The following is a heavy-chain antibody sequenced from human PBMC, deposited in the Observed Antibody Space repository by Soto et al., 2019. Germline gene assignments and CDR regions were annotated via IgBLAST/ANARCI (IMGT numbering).Heavy chain of an antibody. J-gene: IGHJ6*02. CDR3: ARGQYSAMDV. Sequence: SQYFSLTCAISGHSLFSNGVAWNWIRQSPSRGLEWLGRTYYYRSRWYNDYAVSVKSRITVNPDTSKSQFSLYLNSVTPEDSAVYYCARGQYSAMDVWGQGTTVTVSS. CDR1: GHSLFSNGVA. CDR2: TYYYRSRWYN. V-gene: IGHV6-1*01. D-gene: IGHD5-18*01.